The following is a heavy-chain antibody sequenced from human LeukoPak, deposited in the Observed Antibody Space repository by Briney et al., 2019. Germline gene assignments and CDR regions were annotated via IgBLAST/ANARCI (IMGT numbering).Heavy chain of an antibody. D-gene: IGHD6-13*01. Sequence: GGSLRLSCAASGFTFSSYAMSWVRQAPGKGLEWVSAISGSGGNTYYADSVKGRFTISRDNSKNTLYLQMNSLRAEDTAVYYCAKPPIDYSNSWCVFDYWGQGTLVTVSS. CDR2: ISGSGGNT. CDR1: GFTFSSYA. V-gene: IGHV3-23*01. J-gene: IGHJ4*02. CDR3: AKPPIDYSNSWCVFDY.